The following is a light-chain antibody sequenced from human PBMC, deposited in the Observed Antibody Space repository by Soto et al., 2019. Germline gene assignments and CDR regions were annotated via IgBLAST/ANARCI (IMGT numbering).Light chain of an antibody. J-gene: IGKJ4*01. CDR1: QDMSSS. CDR2: AAS. CDR3: QQLSIYPLT. V-gene: IGKV1-9*01. Sequence: DIQLTQSPSFLSAAVGERVTITCRASQDMSSSLSWYQQRPGKAPKLLIYAASTLQSAVPSRFSGSGSGTDFTLTINSLQPEDFATYYCQQLSIYPLTFGGGTKVEIK.